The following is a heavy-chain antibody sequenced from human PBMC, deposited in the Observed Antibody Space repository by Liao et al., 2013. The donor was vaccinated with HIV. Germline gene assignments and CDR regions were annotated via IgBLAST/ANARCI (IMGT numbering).Heavy chain of an antibody. CDR2: INHSGST. V-gene: IGHV4-34*01. CDR1: GGSFSGYY. CDR3: ARDPSFWSGPAY. D-gene: IGHD3-3*01. Sequence: QVQLQQWGAGLLKPSETLSLTCAVYGGSFSGYYWSWIRQPPGKGLEWIGEINHSGSTNYNPSLKSRVTISLDTSKNQFSLKLSSVTAADTAVYYCARDPSFWSGPAYWGQGTLGHRLL. J-gene: IGHJ4*02.